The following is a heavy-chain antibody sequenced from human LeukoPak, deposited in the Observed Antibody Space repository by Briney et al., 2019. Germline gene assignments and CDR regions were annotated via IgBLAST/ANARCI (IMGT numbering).Heavy chain of an antibody. D-gene: IGHD4-17*01. CDR3: ARSTTDPYYYYYGMDV. CDR2: IYYSGST. J-gene: IGHJ6*02. CDR1: GGSFSGYY. Sequence: DPSETLSLTCAVYGGSFSGYYWSWIRQPPGKGLEWIGYIYYSGSTNYNPSLKSRVTISVDTSKNQFSLKLSSVTAADTAVYYCARSTTDPYYYYYGMDVWGQGTTVTVSS. V-gene: IGHV4-59*08.